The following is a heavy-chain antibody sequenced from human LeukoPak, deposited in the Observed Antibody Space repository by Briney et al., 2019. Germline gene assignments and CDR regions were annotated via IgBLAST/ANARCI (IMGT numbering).Heavy chain of an antibody. Sequence: GRSLRLSCAASGFTFSTYAMHWVRQAPGKGLEWVAVISYDGSNKYYADSVKGRFTISRDSSKNTLYLQMNSLRAEGTAVYYCARESNYYDSSGYYPYYFDYWGQGTLVTVSS. CDR2: ISYDGSNK. J-gene: IGHJ4*02. D-gene: IGHD3-22*01. CDR1: GFTFSTYA. CDR3: ARESNYYDSSGYYPYYFDY. V-gene: IGHV3-30-3*01.